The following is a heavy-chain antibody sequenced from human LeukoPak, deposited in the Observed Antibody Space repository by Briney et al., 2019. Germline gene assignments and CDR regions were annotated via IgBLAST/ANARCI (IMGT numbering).Heavy chain of an antibody. CDR1: GGSNSSHY. CDR3: ARTSSSSRDMDV. D-gene: IGHD6-6*01. CDR2: IYYSGST. J-gene: IGHJ6*03. V-gene: IGHV4-59*11. Sequence: SETLSLTCTVSGGSNSSHYRSWIRQPPGKGLEWIGYIYYSGSTNYNPSLKSRVTISVDTSKNQFSLKLSSVTAADTAVYYCARTSSSSRDMDVWGKGTTVTVSS.